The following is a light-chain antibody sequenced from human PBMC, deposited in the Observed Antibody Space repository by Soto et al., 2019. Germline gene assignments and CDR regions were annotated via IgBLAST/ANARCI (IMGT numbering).Light chain of an antibody. CDR1: FNDVGGYNY. CDR2: EVY. V-gene: IGLV2-8*01. CDR3: SSYVGNNNLV. Sequence: QSALTQPPSASGSPGQSVTISCTRTFNDVGGYNYVSWYQQHPGKAPKVIIYEVYKRPSGVPDRFSGSKSGKTASLTVSGLQADDEADYYCSSYVGNNNLVFGGGTQLTVL. J-gene: IGLJ3*02.